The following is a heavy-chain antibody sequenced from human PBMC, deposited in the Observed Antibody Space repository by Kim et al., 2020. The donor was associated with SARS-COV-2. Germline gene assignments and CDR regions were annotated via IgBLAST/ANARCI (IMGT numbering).Heavy chain of an antibody. CDR3: AREDYYDSSGQGSNYYYGMDV. D-gene: IGHD3-22*01. J-gene: IGHJ6*02. CDR1: GGTFSSYA. Sequence: SVKVSCKASGGTFSSYAISWVRQAPGQGLEWMGGIIPIFGTANYAQKFQGRVTITADESTSTAYMELSSLRSEDTAVYYCAREDYYDSSGQGSNYYYGMDVWGQGTTVTVSS. V-gene: IGHV1-69*13. CDR2: IIPIFGTA.